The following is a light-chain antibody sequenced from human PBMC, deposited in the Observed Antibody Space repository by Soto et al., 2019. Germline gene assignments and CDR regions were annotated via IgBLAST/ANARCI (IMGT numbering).Light chain of an antibody. Sequence: SVLTQPRSVSGSPGQSVTISCTGSRSDVGGYNYVSWYQQHPGKPPKLMIYDVSKRPSGVPGRFSGSKSGNTASLTISGLQAEDEADYYCCSYGGGYTPLLFGGGTKLTVL. CDR3: CSYGGGYTPLL. CDR1: RSDVGGYNY. CDR2: DVS. V-gene: IGLV2-11*01. J-gene: IGLJ2*01.